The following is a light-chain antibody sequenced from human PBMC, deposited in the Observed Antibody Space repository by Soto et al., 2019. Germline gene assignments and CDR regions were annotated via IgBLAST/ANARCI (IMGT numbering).Light chain of an antibody. V-gene: IGKV3-15*01. CDR1: QSVSSN. CDR2: GAS. J-gene: IGKJ1*01. Sequence: EIVMTQSPATLSVSPGERATLSCRASQSVSSNLAWYQQKPGQAPRLLIYGASTRATGIPARFSGSGSGTEFTLPISGLQSEDFAVYYCQQYNNWPPWTFGQGPKVEIK. CDR3: QQYNNWPPWT.